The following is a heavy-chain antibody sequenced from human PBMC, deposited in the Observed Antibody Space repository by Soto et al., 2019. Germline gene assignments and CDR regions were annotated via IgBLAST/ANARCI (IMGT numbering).Heavy chain of an antibody. CDR2: IYSGGST. D-gene: IGHD3-10*01. CDR1: GLNVSSND. CDR3: AVLWFGEPARFDY. Sequence: GGSMRLSCGASGLNVSSNDGSWVRQAPGKGLEWVSVIYSGGSTYYADSVKGRFTISRDNSKNTVYLQMNSLRAEDTAVYYCAVLWFGEPARFDYWGQGTLVTVSS. V-gene: IGHV3-66*01. J-gene: IGHJ4*02.